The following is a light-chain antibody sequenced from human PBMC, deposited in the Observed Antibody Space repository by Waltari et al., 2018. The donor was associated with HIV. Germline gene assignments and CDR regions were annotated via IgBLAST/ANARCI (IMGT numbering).Light chain of an antibody. CDR3: QQYDNWPWT. V-gene: IGKV2-30*01. J-gene: IGKJ1*01. CDR1: QGLVYSDGNTY. CDR2: KVS. Sequence: DVVMTQSPVSLPVTLGQPASISCRSSQGLVYSDGNTYLNWFQQRPGQSPRRLIYKVSIRDSGVPDRFSGSGSGTDFTLKISRVEAEDVAVYYCQQYDNWPWTFGQGTRVDLK.